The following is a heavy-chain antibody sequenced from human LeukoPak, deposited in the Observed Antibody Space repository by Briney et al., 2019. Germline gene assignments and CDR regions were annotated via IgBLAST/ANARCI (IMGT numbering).Heavy chain of an antibody. Sequence: SETLSLTCTVSGGSISRTPYYWAWIRQPPGKGLEWIGSIYYSGSTHYNPSLKSRLSISVDTSKSQFSLKLSSVTAADTALYYSATNQTFVDAPMRRYNWFDPWGQGTTVTVSS. D-gene: IGHD2-2*01. CDR2: IYYSGST. J-gene: IGHJ5*01. CDR1: GGSISRTPYY. V-gene: IGHV4-39*01. CDR3: ATNQTFVDAPMRRYNWFDP.